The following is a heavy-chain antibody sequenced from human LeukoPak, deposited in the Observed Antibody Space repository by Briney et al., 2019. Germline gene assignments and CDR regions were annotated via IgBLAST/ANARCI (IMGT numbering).Heavy chain of an antibody. CDR3: ARDSGYYYDSSGYFKGLVY. CDR1: GYTFTSYA. J-gene: IGHJ4*02. D-gene: IGHD3-22*01. CDR2: INAGNGNT. V-gene: IGHV1-3*01. Sequence: ASVKVSCKASGYTFTSYAMHWVRQAPGQRLEWMGWINAGNGNTKYSQKFQGRVTITRDTSVSTAYMELSSLRSEDTAVYYCARDSGYYYDSSGYFKGLVYWGQGTLVTVSS.